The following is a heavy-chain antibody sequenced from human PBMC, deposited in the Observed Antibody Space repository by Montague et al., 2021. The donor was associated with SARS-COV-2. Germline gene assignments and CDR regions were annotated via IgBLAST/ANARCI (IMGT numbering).Heavy chain of an antibody. CDR3: ARHSPFTIFGVVTTPGWFDL. CDR2: IYYSGST. CDR1: ACTISTSSYY. Sequence: SETLSLTCTVSACTISTSSYYLARIRKPPGKGPAWIGCIYYSGSTYYNTSFKSRAHISVATSKNQFSLKLSSATAADTAVYYCARHSPFTIFGVVTTPGWFDLLGQGVPVTGSS. J-gene: IGHJ5*02. V-gene: IGHV4-39*01. D-gene: IGHD3-3*01.